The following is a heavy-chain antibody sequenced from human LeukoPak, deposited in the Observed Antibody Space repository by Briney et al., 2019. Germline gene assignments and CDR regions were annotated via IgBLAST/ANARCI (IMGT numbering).Heavy chain of an antibody. Sequence: GGSLRLSCAASGFTFSSYSMNWVRQAPGKGLEWVSSIGSSSSYIYYADSVKGRFTISRDNAKNSLYLQMNSLRAEDTAVYYCARDSYGGDYFDYWGRGTLVTVSS. D-gene: IGHD3-16*01. J-gene: IGHJ4*02. V-gene: IGHV3-21*01. CDR3: ARDSYGGDYFDY. CDR1: GFTFSSYS. CDR2: IGSSSSYI.